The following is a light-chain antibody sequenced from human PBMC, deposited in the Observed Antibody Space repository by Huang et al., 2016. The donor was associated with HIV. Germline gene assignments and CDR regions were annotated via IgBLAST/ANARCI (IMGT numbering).Light chain of an antibody. J-gene: IGKJ1*01. Sequence: DTQMTQSPSSLSASVGDRVTITCRASQAVSNSLAWYQQKPGKAPKLLLYATSRLHRGVPAGFTGSGSGTDYTLTISSLQPEDFATYYCQQYYSFPQTFGQGTKVEI. CDR2: ATS. CDR3: QQYYSFPQT. CDR1: QAVSNS. V-gene: IGKV1-NL1*01.